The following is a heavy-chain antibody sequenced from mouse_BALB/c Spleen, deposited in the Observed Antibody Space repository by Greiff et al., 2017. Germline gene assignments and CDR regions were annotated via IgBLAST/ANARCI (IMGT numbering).Heavy chain of an antibody. Sequence: QVQLKQPGAELVKPGASVKLSCKASGYTFTSYWMHWVKQRPGQGLEWIGEIDPSDSYTNYNQKFKGKATLTVDKSSSTAYMQLSSLTSEDSAVYYCARRPPTATMDDWGQGTSVTVSS. CDR1: GYTFTSYW. J-gene: IGHJ4*01. CDR2: IDPSDSYT. D-gene: IGHD1-2*01. V-gene: IGHV1-69*02. CDR3: ARRPPTATMDD.